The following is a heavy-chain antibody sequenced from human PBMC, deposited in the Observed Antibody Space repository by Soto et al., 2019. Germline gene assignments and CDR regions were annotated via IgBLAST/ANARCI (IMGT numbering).Heavy chain of an antibody. J-gene: IGHJ4*02. V-gene: IGHV4-31*03. Sequence: QVQLQESGPGLVKPSQTLTLTCSVSGGSINSGGYYWTWIRQPPGKGLEWIGNIYYSGSTSYKPSLKSRVTILIDTSKTHFSLKLSSVTAADTAVYYCARSSISKKIDYWGQGTLVTVSS. CDR1: GGSINSGGYY. CDR3: ARSSISKKIDY. CDR2: IYYSGST. D-gene: IGHD2-2*01.